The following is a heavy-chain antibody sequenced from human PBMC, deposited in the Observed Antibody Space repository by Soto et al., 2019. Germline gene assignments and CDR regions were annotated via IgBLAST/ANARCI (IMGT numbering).Heavy chain of an antibody. CDR1: GYTFGSYD. Sequence: QVQLVQSGAEVKEPGASVKVSCRASGYTFGSYDINWVRQAAGQGLEWLGWANPSSGNTGYAQKFQGRVTMTRDTSITTAYMELSSLRSEDTAVYLCARSPACGTCYTDLDLWGQGTLVTVSS. CDR2: ANPSSGNT. CDR3: ARSPACGTCYTDLDL. J-gene: IGHJ4*02. D-gene: IGHD2-2*02. V-gene: IGHV1-8*01.